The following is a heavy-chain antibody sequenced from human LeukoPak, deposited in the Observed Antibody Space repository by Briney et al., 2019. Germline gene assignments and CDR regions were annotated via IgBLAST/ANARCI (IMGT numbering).Heavy chain of an antibody. Sequence: GGSLRLSCAASGFTFSSYSMNWVRQAPGKGLEWVSAISGSGGSTYYADSVKGRFTISRDNSKNTLYLQMNSLRAEDTAVYYCAKAGGSARYYFDYWGQGTLVTVSS. CDR3: AKAGGSARYYFDY. D-gene: IGHD2-15*01. J-gene: IGHJ4*02. V-gene: IGHV3-23*01. CDR2: ISGSGGST. CDR1: GFTFSSYS.